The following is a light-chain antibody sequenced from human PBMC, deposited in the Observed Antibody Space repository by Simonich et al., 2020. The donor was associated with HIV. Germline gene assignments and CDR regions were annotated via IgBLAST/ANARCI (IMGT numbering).Light chain of an antibody. CDR1: SSDVGGYNY. J-gene: IGLJ3*02. Sequence: QSALTQPASVSGSPGQPITISCTGTSSDVGGYNYVPWYQQHPGKAPKLMIYDVRKRPSGFSNRFSGSKSGNTASLTIAGLRAEDEAAYYCSSYAGSNNLVFGGGTKLTVL. CDR2: DVR. V-gene: IGLV2-14*01. CDR3: SSYAGSNNLV.